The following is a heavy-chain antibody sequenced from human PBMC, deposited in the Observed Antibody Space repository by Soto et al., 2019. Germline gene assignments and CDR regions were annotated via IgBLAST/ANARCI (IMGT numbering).Heavy chain of an antibody. V-gene: IGHV3-23*01. CDR2: ITGSGGTT. CDR1: GFTFNSYA. J-gene: IGHJ4*02. Sequence: GGSLRLSCAASGFTFNSYAMSWVRQAPGKGLEWVSAITGSGGTTYYADSVKGRFTISRDNSKNTLYLQMNSLRAEDTAVYYCAPSVFGVVITDFDYWGQGTLVTVSS. CDR3: APSVFGVVITDFDY. D-gene: IGHD3-3*01.